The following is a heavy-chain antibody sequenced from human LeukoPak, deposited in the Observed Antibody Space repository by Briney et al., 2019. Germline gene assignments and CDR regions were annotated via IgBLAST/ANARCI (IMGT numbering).Heavy chain of an antibody. CDR3: ARPAAAGNFDY. CDR1: GYTFTSYD. D-gene: IGHD6-13*01. Sequence: ASVKASCKASGYTFTSYDINWVRQATGQGLEWMGWISAYNGNTNHAQKLQGRVTMTTDTSTSTAYMELRSLRSDDTAVYYCARPAAAGNFDYWGQGTLVTVSS. J-gene: IGHJ4*02. CDR2: ISAYNGNT. V-gene: IGHV1-18*01.